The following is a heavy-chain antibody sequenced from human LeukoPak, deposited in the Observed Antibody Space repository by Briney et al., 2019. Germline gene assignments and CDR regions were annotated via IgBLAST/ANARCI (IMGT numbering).Heavy chain of an antibody. Sequence: GGSLRLSCAASGFTFSDYYMSWIRQAPGKGLEWVSYINSSGSNIYYADSVKGRSTIPRDNTKTSLYLQINSLRAEDTAVYYCAGQAVSGYDSWGQGTLVTVSS. CDR2: INSSGSNI. CDR1: GFTFSDYY. J-gene: IGHJ5*01. V-gene: IGHV3-11*01. D-gene: IGHD6-25*01. CDR3: AGQAVSGYDS.